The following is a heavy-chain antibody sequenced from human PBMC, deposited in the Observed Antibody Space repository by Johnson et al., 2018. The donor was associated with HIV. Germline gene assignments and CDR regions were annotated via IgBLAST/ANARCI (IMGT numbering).Heavy chain of an antibody. CDR2: IGTAGDT. Sequence: VQLVESGGGVVQPGGSLRLSCAASGFTFSSYDMHWVRQATGKGLEWVSAIGTAGDTYYPGSVKGRFTISRENAKNSLYLQMNSLRAEDTAVYYCARERIGDSSSGDVFDIWGQGTMVTVSS. V-gene: IGHV3-13*01. D-gene: IGHD6-13*01. CDR1: GFTFSSYD. CDR3: ARERIGDSSSGDVFDI. J-gene: IGHJ3*02.